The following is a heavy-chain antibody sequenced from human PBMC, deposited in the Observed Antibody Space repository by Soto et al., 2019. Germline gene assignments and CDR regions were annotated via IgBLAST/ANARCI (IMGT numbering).Heavy chain of an antibody. Sequence: QMQLVQSGAEVKKPGSSVKVSCKASGGTFRSYAFIWVRQAPGQGLEWMGGIVPVFDTTTYSQKFQGRVTITADESTSTGYMELSILISEDTALYFCAAVVVDYCSYGVCHARNPSDCWSQGTLVTVSS. CDR3: AAVVVDYCSYGVCHARNPSDC. CDR1: GGTFRSYA. J-gene: IGHJ4*02. CDR2: IVPVFDTT. V-gene: IGHV1-69*01. D-gene: IGHD2-8*01.